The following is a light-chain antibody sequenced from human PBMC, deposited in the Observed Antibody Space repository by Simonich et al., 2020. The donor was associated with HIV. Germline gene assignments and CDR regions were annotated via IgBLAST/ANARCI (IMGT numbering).Light chain of an antibody. Sequence: DIVMTQSPDSLAVSLGERATINCKSSLSVLYSSNNKNYLAWYQQKPGQPPKLRIYWASTRESGVPDRFSASGSGTDFTLTISSLQAEDVAIYYCQQYYSTPPTFGQGTKVEIK. CDR1: LSVLYSSNNKNY. CDR2: WAS. J-gene: IGKJ1*01. CDR3: QQYYSTPPT. V-gene: IGKV4-1*01.